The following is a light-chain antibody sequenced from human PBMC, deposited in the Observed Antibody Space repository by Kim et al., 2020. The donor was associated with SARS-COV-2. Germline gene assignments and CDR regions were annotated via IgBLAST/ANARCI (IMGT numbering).Light chain of an antibody. CDR3: QQSYSTLT. J-gene: IGKJ4*01. CDR2: AAS. CDR1: QSISRH. V-gene: IGKV1-39*01. Sequence: DIQMTQSPSSLSASVGDRVTISCRASQSISRHLNWYQQKPGKAPKLLIYAASSLQSGVTSRFSGSGSGTDFTLTISSLQPEDFATYYCQQSYSTLTFGGGTKVDIK.